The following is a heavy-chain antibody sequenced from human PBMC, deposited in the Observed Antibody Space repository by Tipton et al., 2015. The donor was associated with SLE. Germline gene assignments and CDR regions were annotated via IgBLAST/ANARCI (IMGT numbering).Heavy chain of an antibody. J-gene: IGHJ3*01. CDR1: GYTFTSYG. D-gene: IGHD4-11*01. CDR2: ISAYNGDT. Sequence: QLVQSGAEVKKPGASVKVSCKASGYTFTSYGISWVRQAPGQGLEWMGWISAYNGDTNYAQKFQGRVAMTTDTSTNSAYMELRSLRPDDTAVYYCARDRTTRGGSFDLWGQGTMVTVSS. CDR3: ARDRTTRGGSFDL. V-gene: IGHV1-18*01.